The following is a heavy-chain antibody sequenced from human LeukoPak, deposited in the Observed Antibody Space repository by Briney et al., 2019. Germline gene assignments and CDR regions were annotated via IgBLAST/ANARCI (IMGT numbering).Heavy chain of an antibody. Sequence: PGGSLRLSCAASGFTFSSYEMNWVRQAPGKGLEWVSYISSSGSTIYYADSVKGRFTISRDNAKNSLYLQMDSLRAEDTAVYYCAREYSSSSDRLDYWGQGTLVTVSS. CDR1: GFTFSSYE. CDR3: AREYSSSSDRLDY. V-gene: IGHV3-48*03. CDR2: ISSSGSTI. D-gene: IGHD6-6*01. J-gene: IGHJ4*02.